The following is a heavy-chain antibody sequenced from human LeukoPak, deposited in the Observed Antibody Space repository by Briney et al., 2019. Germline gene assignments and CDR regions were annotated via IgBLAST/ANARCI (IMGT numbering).Heavy chain of an antibody. CDR1: GFTFSSYW. Sequence: PGGSLRLSCAASGFTFSSYWMSWVRQAPGKGLEWIGEINHSGSTNYNPSLKSRVTISVDTSKNQFSLKLSSVTAADTAVYYCARGGQLPYFDYWGQGTLVTVSS. CDR3: ARGGQLPYFDY. CDR2: INHSGST. J-gene: IGHJ4*02. V-gene: IGHV4-34*01. D-gene: IGHD1-1*01.